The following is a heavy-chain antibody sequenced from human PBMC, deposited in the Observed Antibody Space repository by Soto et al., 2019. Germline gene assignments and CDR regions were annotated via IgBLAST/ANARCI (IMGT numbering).Heavy chain of an antibody. CDR1: GYTFTGYY. D-gene: IGHD2-2*01. Sequence: ASVKVSCKASGYTFTGYYMHWVRQAPGQGLEWMGWINPNSGGTNYAQKFQGRVTMTRDTSISTAYMELSRLRSDDTAVYYCARDPGGYCSSTSCRGHWFDPWGQGTLVTVSS. CDR3: ARDPGGYCSSTSCRGHWFDP. V-gene: IGHV1-2*02. J-gene: IGHJ5*02. CDR2: INPNSGGT.